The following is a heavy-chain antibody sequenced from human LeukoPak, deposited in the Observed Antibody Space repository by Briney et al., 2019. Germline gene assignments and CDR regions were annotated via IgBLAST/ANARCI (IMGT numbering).Heavy chain of an antibody. Sequence: GESLKISCKGSGYSFANHWIGWVRQMPGKGLEWMGIVYPGDSDTRYSPSFQGQVTMSADKSISTAYLQWSSLKAADTAMYFCARHLSSGSGNYHFDYWGQGTLVTVSS. J-gene: IGHJ4*02. CDR3: ARHLSSGSGNYHFDY. D-gene: IGHD3-10*01. V-gene: IGHV5-51*01. CDR1: GYSFANHW. CDR2: VYPGDSDT.